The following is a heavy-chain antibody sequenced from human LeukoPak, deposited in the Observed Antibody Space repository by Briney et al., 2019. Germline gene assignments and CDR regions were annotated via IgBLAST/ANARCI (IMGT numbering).Heavy chain of an antibody. CDR1: GFTFSSYA. D-gene: IGHD3-10*01. Sequence: PGGSLRLSCAASGFTFSSYAMSWVRQAPGKGLEWVSGISWNSGSIGYADSVKGRFTISRDNAKNSLYLQMNSLRAEDTALYYCAKDMTGYYYGSGSYTWGSFDYWGQGTLVTVSS. V-gene: IGHV3-9*01. CDR2: ISWNSGSI. J-gene: IGHJ4*02. CDR3: AKDMTGYYYGSGSYTWGSFDY.